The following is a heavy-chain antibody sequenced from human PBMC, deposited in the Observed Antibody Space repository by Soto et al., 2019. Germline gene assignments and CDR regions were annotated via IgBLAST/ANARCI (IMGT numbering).Heavy chain of an antibody. J-gene: IGHJ5*02. D-gene: IGHD6-13*01. V-gene: IGHV1-8*01. Sequence: GASVKVSCKASGYTFTNFDINWVRQATGQGLEWMGWMNPNNGNTAYAQKFQGRVTTTRSTSISTAYMELTSRTSEDTALYYCARGPMSAGVRFDPWGQGTLVTVSS. CDR1: GYTFTNFD. CDR3: ARGPMSAGVRFDP. CDR2: MNPNNGNT.